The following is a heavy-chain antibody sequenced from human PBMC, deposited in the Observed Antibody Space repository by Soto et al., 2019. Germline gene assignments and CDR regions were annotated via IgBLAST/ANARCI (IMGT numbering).Heavy chain of an antibody. Sequence: GGSLRLSCAASGFTFTSYSISWVRQAPWKGLEWVAIISGSAGRTYYADSVKGRFTISRDNSKNTLYLQMNSLRAEDTAVYQCAKVTSARLFYLGLDVWGQGTTVPVSS. CDR3: AKVTSARLFYLGLDV. V-gene: IGHV3-23*01. J-gene: IGHJ6*02. D-gene: IGHD2-2*01. CDR1: GFTFTSYS. CDR2: ISGSAGRT.